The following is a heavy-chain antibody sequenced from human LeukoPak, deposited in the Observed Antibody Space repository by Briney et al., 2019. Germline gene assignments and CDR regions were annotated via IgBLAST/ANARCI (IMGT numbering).Heavy chain of an antibody. CDR2: IRAYNGNT. CDR1: GYTFTSYG. CDR3: ARDTYYDFWSGRNWFDP. J-gene: IGHJ5*02. Sequence: ASVKVSCKASGYTFTSYGISWVRQAPGQGLEWMGWIRAYNGNTNYAQKLQGRVTMTTDTSTSTAYMELRSLRSDDTAVYYCARDTYYDFWSGRNWFDPWGQGTLVTVSS. D-gene: IGHD3-3*01. V-gene: IGHV1-18*01.